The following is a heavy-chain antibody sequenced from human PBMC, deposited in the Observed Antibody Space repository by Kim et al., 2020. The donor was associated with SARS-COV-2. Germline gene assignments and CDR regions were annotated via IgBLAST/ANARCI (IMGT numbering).Heavy chain of an antibody. CDR3: ATLRIGAFDI. J-gene: IGHJ3*02. Sequence: SETLSLTCTVSGGSISSYYWSWIRQPPGKGLEWIGYIYYSGSTNYNPSLKSRVTISVDTSKNQFSLKLSSVTAADTAVYYCATLRIGAFDIWGQGTMVTV. D-gene: IGHD3-16*02. V-gene: IGHV4-59*01. CDR2: IYYSGST. CDR1: GGSISSYY.